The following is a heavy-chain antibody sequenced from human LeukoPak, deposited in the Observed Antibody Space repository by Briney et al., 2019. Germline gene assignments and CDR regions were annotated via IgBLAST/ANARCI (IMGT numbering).Heavy chain of an antibody. Sequence: SQTLSLTCTVSGGSISGGGYYWSWIRQHPGKGLEWIGYIYYSGSTYYNPSLKSRVTISVDTSKNQFSLKLSSVTAADTAVYYCARVTGSHCGGDCYGGGFDYWGQGTQVTVYS. CDR1: GGSISGGGYY. D-gene: IGHD2-21*02. CDR3: ARVTGSHCGGDCYGGGFDY. CDR2: IYYSGST. J-gene: IGHJ4*02. V-gene: IGHV4-31*03.